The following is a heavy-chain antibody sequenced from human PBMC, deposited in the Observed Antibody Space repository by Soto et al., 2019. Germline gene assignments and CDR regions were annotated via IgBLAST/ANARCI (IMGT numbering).Heavy chain of an antibody. CDR3: ARDSMGGAARRPTFYY. Sequence: EVQLAESGGGLAQPGGSLRLSCVGSGFTFSSFEMNWVRQTPGKGLEWLSYSGRSGETIYYADSVKGRFTTSRDNAKRSLFLQLNGLRDEHTGIYYCARDSMGGAARRPTFYYWGRGTLVTVSS. D-gene: IGHD6-6*01. CDR1: GFTFSSFE. V-gene: IGHV3-48*03. J-gene: IGHJ4*02. CDR2: SGRSGETI.